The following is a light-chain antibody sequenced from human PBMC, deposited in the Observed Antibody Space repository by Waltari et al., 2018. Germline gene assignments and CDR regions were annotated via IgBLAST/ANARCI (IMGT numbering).Light chain of an antibody. CDR3: SMYMGSGIWV. V-gene: IGLV8-61*01. J-gene: IGLJ3*02. Sequence: QTVVTQEPSLSVSPGGTVTLTCALSSGSVSSTSYATWYRQTPGQAPRTRVYKGNHRSFGVPDRFSGSVLGNKAALTITGAQADDESDYFCSMYMGSGIWVFGGGTQLTVL. CDR2: KGN. CDR1: SGSVSSTSY.